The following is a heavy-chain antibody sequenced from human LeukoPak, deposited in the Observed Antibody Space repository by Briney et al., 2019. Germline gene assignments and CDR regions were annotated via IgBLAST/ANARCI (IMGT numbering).Heavy chain of an antibody. CDR3: AKSPFGEVLREGYYYMDV. CDR1: GFTFSSYA. J-gene: IGHJ6*03. Sequence: PGGSLRLSCAASGFTFSSYAMSWVRQAPGKGLEWVSAISGSGGSTYYADSVKGRFTISRDNSKNTLYLQMNSLRAEDTAVYYHAKSPFGEVLREGYYYMDVWGKGTTVTVSS. CDR2: ISGSGGST. D-gene: IGHD3-10*01. V-gene: IGHV3-23*01.